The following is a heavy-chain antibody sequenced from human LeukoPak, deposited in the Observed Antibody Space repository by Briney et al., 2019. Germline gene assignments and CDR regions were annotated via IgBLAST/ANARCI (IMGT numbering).Heavy chain of an antibody. D-gene: IGHD2-15*01. Sequence: GASVKVSCKASGYTFTDYGITWVRQAPGQGLEWMGWISGYNGNTNYVQSFQGRVTMTADRPTSTAYMELRRLTSDDTAIYYCATDIHPGLGSGASCCFDSWGQGTLVAVSS. CDR3: ATDIHPGLGSGASCCFDS. CDR1: GYTFTDYG. J-gene: IGHJ4*02. V-gene: IGHV1-18*01. CDR2: ISGYNGNT.